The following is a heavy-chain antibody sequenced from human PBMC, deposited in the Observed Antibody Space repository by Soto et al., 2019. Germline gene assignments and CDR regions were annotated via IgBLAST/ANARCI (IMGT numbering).Heavy chain of an antibody. CDR1: GFTFSSYD. J-gene: IGHJ3*02. D-gene: IGHD3-3*01. V-gene: IGHV3-23*01. CDR3: AKEDDAWTHGHFDI. CDR2: ISGSGGST. Sequence: EGQLLESGGGLVQPGGSLRLSCAASGFTFSSYDMSWVRQAPGKGLEWVSAISGSGGSTYYADSVKGRFTISRDNSKKTLYVQMNGMRAEDTAIYDCAKEDDAWTHGHFDIWGQGTMVTVSS.